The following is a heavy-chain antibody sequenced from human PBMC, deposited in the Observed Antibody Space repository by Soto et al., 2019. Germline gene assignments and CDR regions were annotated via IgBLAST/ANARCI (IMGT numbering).Heavy chain of an antibody. CDR2: IIPIFGTA. Sequence: SVKVSRKASGGTFSSYAISWVRQAPGQGLEWMGGIIPIFGTANYAQKFQERVTITRDMSTSTAYMELSSLRSEDTAVYYCAAEHYCSGGSCYSWSDPWGQGTLVTVS. V-gene: IGHV1-69*05. J-gene: IGHJ5*02. CDR3: AAEHYCSGGSCYSWSDP. CDR1: GGTFSSYA. D-gene: IGHD2-15*01.